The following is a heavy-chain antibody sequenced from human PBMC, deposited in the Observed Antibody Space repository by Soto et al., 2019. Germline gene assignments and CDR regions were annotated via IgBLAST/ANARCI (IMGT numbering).Heavy chain of an antibody. CDR3: AREGLRCVDY. CDR1: GFTFSNYW. D-gene: IGHD4-17*01. V-gene: IGHV3-74*01. J-gene: IGHJ4*02. CDR2: INSDGSST. Sequence: GGALSLSCAASGFTFSNYWMHWVRQAPGKGLVWVSRINSDGSSTSYADSVKGRFTISRDNAKNTLYLQMNSLRAEDTAVYYCAREGLRCVDYWGQGTLVTSPQ.